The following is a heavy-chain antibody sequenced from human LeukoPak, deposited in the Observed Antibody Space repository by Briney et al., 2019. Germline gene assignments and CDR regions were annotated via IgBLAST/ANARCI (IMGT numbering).Heavy chain of an antibody. D-gene: IGHD3-9*01. J-gene: IGHJ1*01. CDR1: GYAFTGYY. Sequence: ASVKVSCKASGYAFTGYYMHWVRQAPGQGLEWMGWINPNSGGTNYAQKFQGRVTMTRDTSISTAYMELSRLRSGDTAVYYCARVSLYYDILTGYRAEYFQHWGQGTLVTVSS. V-gene: IGHV1-2*02. CDR2: INPNSGGT. CDR3: ARVSLYYDILTGYRAEYFQH.